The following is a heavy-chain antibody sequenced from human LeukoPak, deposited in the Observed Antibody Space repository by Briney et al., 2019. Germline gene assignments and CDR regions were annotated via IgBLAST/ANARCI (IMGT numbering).Heavy chain of an antibody. Sequence: QTGGSPRLSCAASGFTFSSYEMNWVRQAPGKGLEWVSYISSSGSTIYYADSVKGRFTISRDNAKNSLYLQMNSLRAEDTAVYYCARVTRGYSYGVDYWGQGTLVTVSS. CDR1: GFTFSSYE. D-gene: IGHD5-18*01. J-gene: IGHJ4*02. V-gene: IGHV3-48*03. CDR2: ISSSGSTI. CDR3: ARVTRGYSYGVDY.